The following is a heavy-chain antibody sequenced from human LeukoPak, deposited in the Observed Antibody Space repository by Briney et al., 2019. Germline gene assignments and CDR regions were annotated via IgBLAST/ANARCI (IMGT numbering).Heavy chain of an antibody. CDR2: ITSSSSYI. V-gene: IGHV3-21*01. D-gene: IGHD6-6*01. CDR1: GFIFSTYS. Sequence: PGGSLRFSCAASGFIFSTYSMNWVRQAPGKGLEWVSSITSSSSYIYYADSVKGRFTISRDNAKNSLYLQMNSLRAEDTAVYYCARDPGAYSSSPIDYWGQGTLVTVSS. CDR3: ARDPGAYSSSPIDY. J-gene: IGHJ4*02.